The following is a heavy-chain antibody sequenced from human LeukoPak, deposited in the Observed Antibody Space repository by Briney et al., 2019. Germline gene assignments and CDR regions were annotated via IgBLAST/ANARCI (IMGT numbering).Heavy chain of an antibody. CDR2: FDPEDGET. D-gene: IGHD2-15*01. V-gene: IGHV1-24*01. Sequence: ASVKVSCEVSGYTLTELSMHWVRQAPGKGLEWMGGFDPEDGETIYAQKFQGRVTMTEDTSTDTAYMELSSLRSEDTAVYYCATAPYCSGGSCYYFDYWGQGTLVTVSS. CDR1: GYTLTELS. CDR3: ATAPYCSGGSCYYFDY. J-gene: IGHJ4*02.